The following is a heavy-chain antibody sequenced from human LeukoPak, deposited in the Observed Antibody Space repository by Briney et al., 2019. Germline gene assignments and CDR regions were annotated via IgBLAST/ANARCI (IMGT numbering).Heavy chain of an antibody. CDR3: SSSSGRTRFDY. CDR1: GFTFSSYS. V-gene: IGHV3-48*02. Sequence: AGGSLRLSCAASGFTFSSYSMNWVRQAPGKGLEWVSYISSSSSTIYYADSVKGRFTISRDNAKNSLYLRMNSLRDEDTAVYYCSSSSGRTRFDYWGQGTLVTVSS. CDR2: ISSSSSTI. J-gene: IGHJ4*02. D-gene: IGHD6-13*01.